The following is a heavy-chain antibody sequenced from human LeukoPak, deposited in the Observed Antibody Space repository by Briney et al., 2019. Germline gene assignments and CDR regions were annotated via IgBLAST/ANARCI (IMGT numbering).Heavy chain of an antibody. V-gene: IGHV3-7*01. Sequence: PGGSLRLSCVASGFSFSSYWMSWVRQALGKGPEWGANIKQDGSEKYYVDSVKGRFTISRDNAETSLHLQMNSLRAEDTAVYYCARGGNHGDYWYFDLWGRGTLVTVSS. CDR1: GFSFSSYW. D-gene: IGHD4-17*01. CDR3: ARGGNHGDYWYFDL. CDR2: IKQDGSEK. J-gene: IGHJ2*01.